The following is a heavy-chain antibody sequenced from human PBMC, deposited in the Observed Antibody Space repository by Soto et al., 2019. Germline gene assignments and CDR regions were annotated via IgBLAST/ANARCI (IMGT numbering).Heavy chain of an antibody. CDR1: GYTFTSYA. V-gene: IGHV1-3*01. CDR3: ARERGDCARAWWFVP. D-gene: IGHD2-21*02. J-gene: IGHJ5*02. Sequence: GASVKVSCKASGYTFTSYAMHWVRQAPGQRLEWMGWINAGNGNTKYSQKFQGRVTITRDTSASTAYMELSSLRSEDTAVYYCARERGDCARAWWFVPWGQGTLVTVSS. CDR2: INAGNGNT.